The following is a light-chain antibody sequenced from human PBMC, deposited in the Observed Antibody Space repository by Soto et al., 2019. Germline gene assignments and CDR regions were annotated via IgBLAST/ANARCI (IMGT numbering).Light chain of an antibody. CDR3: QQRYNWLT. V-gene: IGKV3-11*01. CDR1: QSIRTY. CDR2: DAS. Sequence: IVLTQSPATLSLSPGERATLSCRAGQSIRTYLAWYQQKSGQAHRLLIYDASNRATGTPARFSGSGSGTDFTLTISSLEPEDSAVYYCQQRYNWLTFGGGTKVDIK. J-gene: IGKJ4*01.